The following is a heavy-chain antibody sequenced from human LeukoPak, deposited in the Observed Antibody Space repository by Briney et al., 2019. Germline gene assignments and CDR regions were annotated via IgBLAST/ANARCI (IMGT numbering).Heavy chain of an antibody. V-gene: IGHV4-31*03. Sequence: SETLSLTCTVSGGSIGSGGYYWSWIRQHPGKGLEWIGYIYYSGSTYYNPSLKSRVTISVDTSKNQFSLKLSSVTAADTAVYYCATLYYDILTGYANFDYWGQGTLVTVSS. CDR1: GGSIGSGGYY. D-gene: IGHD3-9*01. CDR3: ATLYYDILTGYANFDY. J-gene: IGHJ4*02. CDR2: IYYSGST.